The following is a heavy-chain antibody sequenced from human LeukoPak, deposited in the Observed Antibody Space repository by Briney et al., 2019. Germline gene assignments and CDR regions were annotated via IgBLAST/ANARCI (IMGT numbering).Heavy chain of an antibody. Sequence: TPSETLSLTCTVSGGSISSSSYYWGWIRQPPGKGLEWIGSIYYSGSTYYNPSLKSRVTISVDTSKNQFSLKLSSVTAADTAVYYCASVTIFGVVTPYYYYGMDVWGQGTTVTVSS. D-gene: IGHD3-3*01. CDR3: ASVTIFGVVTPYYYYGMDV. CDR1: GGSISSSSYY. J-gene: IGHJ6*02. CDR2: IYYSGST. V-gene: IGHV4-39*01.